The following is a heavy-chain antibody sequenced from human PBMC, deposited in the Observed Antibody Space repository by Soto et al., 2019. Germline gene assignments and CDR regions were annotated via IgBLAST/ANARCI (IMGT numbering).Heavy chain of an antibody. J-gene: IGHJ5*02. Sequence: QVQLVESGGGVVQPGRSLRLSCAASGFTFSTFALHWVRQAPGEGLEWVAVISHDGSNKYYADSVKGRSTISRDNSKNTLYMEMNSLRAEDTAVYYCARDGLPDDFRSGGYWFDPWGQGTLVTVSS. V-gene: IGHV3-30-3*01. CDR3: ARDGLPDDFRSGGYWFDP. CDR1: GFTFSTFA. CDR2: ISHDGSNK. D-gene: IGHD3-3*01.